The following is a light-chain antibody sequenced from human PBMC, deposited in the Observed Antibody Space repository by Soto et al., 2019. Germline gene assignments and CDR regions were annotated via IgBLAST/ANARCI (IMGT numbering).Light chain of an antibody. Sequence: EIVLTQSPGTLSLSPGEGATLSCRASQSVSSSFLAWYQQKPGQAPRLLIYGASARATGIPDRFTGSGSETHFTLTITRLEPEDFAVYYCQQYGSTPPITFGQWTRLEIK. CDR1: QSVSSSF. CDR3: QQYGSTPPIT. V-gene: IGKV3-20*01. J-gene: IGKJ5*01. CDR2: GAS.